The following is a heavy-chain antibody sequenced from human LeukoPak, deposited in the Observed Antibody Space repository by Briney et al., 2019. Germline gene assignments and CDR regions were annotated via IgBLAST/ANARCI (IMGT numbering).Heavy chain of an antibody. Sequence: GGSLRLSCAASGFTFSSYSMNWVRQAPGKGLERVSSISSSSSYIYYADSVKGRFTISRDNAKNSLYLQMNSLRAEDTALYYCAKDVNSSGYYLGFDYWGQGTLVTVSS. CDR1: GFTFSSYS. J-gene: IGHJ4*02. D-gene: IGHD3-22*01. CDR2: ISSSSSYI. V-gene: IGHV3-21*04. CDR3: AKDVNSSGYYLGFDY.